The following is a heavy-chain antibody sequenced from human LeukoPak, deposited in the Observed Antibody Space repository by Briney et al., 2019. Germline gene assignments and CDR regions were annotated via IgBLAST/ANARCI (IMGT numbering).Heavy chain of an antibody. Sequence: SETLSLTCTVSGYSISSDHYWGWIRQPPGKGLEWIGSLFHIGGTFYNPSLKSRVTISVDTSKNQFSLKLSSVTAADTAVYYCARASPGGNPLCAFDIWGQGTMVTVS. J-gene: IGHJ3*02. CDR2: LFHIGGT. CDR3: ARASPGGNPLCAFDI. CDR1: GYSISSDHY. D-gene: IGHD4-23*01. V-gene: IGHV4-38-2*02.